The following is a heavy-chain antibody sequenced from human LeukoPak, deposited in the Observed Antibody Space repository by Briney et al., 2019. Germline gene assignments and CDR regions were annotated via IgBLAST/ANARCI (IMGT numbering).Heavy chain of an antibody. V-gene: IGHV1-2*02. CDR3: ARRYCSAGSCYPDY. J-gene: IGHJ4*02. CDR1: GYTFTDYY. Sequence: ASVKVSCKASGYTFTDYYIQWVRQAPGQGLEWMGWINPNSGGTYYAQKFQGRVTMTRDRSIRTTYMELSGLTSHDTAVFYCARRYCSAGSCYPDYSGQGTLVTVSS. D-gene: IGHD2-15*01. CDR2: INPNSGGT.